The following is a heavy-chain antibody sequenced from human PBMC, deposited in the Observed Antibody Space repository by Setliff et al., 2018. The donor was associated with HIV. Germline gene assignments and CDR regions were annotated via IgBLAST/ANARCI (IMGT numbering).Heavy chain of an antibody. Sequence: PGGSLRLSCAASGFSFRNFPMTWVRQAPGKGLEWVSVISGSGESSYYGDTVKGRFNISRDNSKNTLYLQMSSLRAEDTAVYYCATAPQRCTGGNCLLLSLNSWGQGTLVTVSS. CDR3: ATAPQRCTGGNCLLLSLNS. D-gene: IGHD2-8*02. CDR1: GFSFRNFP. J-gene: IGHJ4*02. V-gene: IGHV3-23*01. CDR2: ISGSGESS.